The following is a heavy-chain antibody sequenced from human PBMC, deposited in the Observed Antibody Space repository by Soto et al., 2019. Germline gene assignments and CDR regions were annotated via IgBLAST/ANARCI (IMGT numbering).Heavy chain of an antibody. V-gene: IGHV4-59*01. J-gene: IGHJ4*02. Sequence: SETLSLTCTVSGGSISSYYWSWIRQPPGKGLEWIGYIYYSGSTNYNPSLKSRVTISVDTSKNQCSLKLSSVTAADTAVYYCARDLAAVPRAFDYWGRGTLVTVSS. D-gene: IGHD6-13*01. CDR2: IYYSGST. CDR1: GGSISSYY. CDR3: ARDLAAVPRAFDY.